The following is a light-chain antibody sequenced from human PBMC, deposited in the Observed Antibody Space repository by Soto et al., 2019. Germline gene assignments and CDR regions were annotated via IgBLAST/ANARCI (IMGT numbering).Light chain of an antibody. Sequence: DIQMTQSPSSLSASVGDRVTITCRASQSISTYLNWFQQKPGRAPKLLIYLTSTLQSGVPSRFSGSGSGTYFTLTISSLQPEYFATYYCQQSSTTPWTFGQGTKVDVK. J-gene: IGKJ1*01. V-gene: IGKV1-39*01. CDR3: QQSSTTPWT. CDR2: LTS. CDR1: QSISTY.